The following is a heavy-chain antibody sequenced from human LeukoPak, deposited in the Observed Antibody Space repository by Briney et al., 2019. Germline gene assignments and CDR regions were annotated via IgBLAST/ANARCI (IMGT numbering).Heavy chain of an antibody. V-gene: IGHV3-64D*09. J-gene: IGHJ4*02. CDR1: GFTFSSYA. Sequence: GGSLRLSCSASGFTFSSYAVHWVRQAPGKGLEYISSITNNGGTTYYTASVKGRFTISRDNPKDTLYLQMSSLRAEDTAMYYCVRSHDIVGATYFDCWGQGTLVTVSS. CDR2: ITNNGGTT. D-gene: IGHD1-26*01. CDR3: VRSHDIVGATYFDC.